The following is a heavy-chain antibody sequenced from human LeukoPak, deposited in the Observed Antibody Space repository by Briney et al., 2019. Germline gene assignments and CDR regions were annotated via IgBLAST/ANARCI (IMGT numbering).Heavy chain of an antibody. D-gene: IGHD2-15*01. CDR1: GFTFSGYG. CDR2: IWYDGSNK. CDR3: ARDGGQLLLSGWFDP. Sequence: GGSLRLSCAASGFTFSGYGMHWVRQAPGKGLEGVAVIWYDGSNKYYADSVKGRFTVSRDNSKNTLYLQMDSLRAEDTAVYYCARDGGQLLLSGWFDPWGQGTLVNVSS. J-gene: IGHJ5*02. V-gene: IGHV3-33*01.